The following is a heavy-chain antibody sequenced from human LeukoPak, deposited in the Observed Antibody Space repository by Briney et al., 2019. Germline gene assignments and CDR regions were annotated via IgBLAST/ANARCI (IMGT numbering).Heavy chain of an antibody. Sequence: SQTLSLTRTVSGGPISSAGYYWSWIRQHPGKGLEWIGYIYYSERSYYNPSLQSRVTISVDTSENQFSLKLSSVTAADTAAYFCARLVVVGGRYFDYWGQGTLVTVSS. J-gene: IGHJ4*02. CDR3: ARLVVVGGRYFDY. D-gene: IGHD3-22*01. CDR2: IYYSERS. V-gene: IGHV4-31*03. CDR1: GGPISSAGYY.